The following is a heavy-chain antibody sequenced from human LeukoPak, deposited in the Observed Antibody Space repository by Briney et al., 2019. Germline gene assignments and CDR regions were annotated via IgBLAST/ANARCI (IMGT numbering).Heavy chain of an antibody. Sequence: GGSLRLSCAASGCTVSSNYMGWVRQAPGKGLEWVSVIYSGGSTYYADSVKGRSTISRDNSKNTLYLQMNSLRAEDTAVYYCARDREGTTVTIGAFDIWGQGTMVTVSS. D-gene: IGHD4-11*01. CDR3: ARDREGTTVTIGAFDI. CDR1: GCTVSSNY. J-gene: IGHJ3*02. CDR2: IYSGGST. V-gene: IGHV3-53*01.